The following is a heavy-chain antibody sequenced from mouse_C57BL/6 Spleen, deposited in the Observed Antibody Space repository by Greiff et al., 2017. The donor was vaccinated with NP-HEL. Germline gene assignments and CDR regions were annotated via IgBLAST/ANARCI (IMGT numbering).Heavy chain of an antibody. CDR3: ARRDYGSSWVDY. CDR1: GYAFSSYW. V-gene: IGHV1-80*01. CDR2: IYPGDGDT. J-gene: IGHJ4*01. Sequence: QVQLQQSGAELVKPGASVKISCKASGYAFSSYWMNWVKQRPGKGLEWIGQIYPGDGDTNYNGKFKGKATLTADKSSSTAYMQLSSLTSEDSAVYFCARRDYGSSWVDYWGQGTSVTVSS. D-gene: IGHD1-1*01.